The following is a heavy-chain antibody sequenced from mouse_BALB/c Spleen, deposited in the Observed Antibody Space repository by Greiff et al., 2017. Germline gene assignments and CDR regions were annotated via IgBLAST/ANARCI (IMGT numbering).Heavy chain of an antibody. V-gene: IGHV1-12*01. Sequence: LQQSGPELEKPGASVKMSCKASGYTFTSYNMHWVKQTPGQGLEWIGAIYPGNGDTSYNQKFKGKATLTADKSSSTAYMQLSSLTSEDSAVYYCALHYYDYWGQGTTLTVSS. D-gene: IGHD1-2*01. CDR3: ALHYYDY. CDR2: IYPGNGDT. CDR1: GYTFTSYN. J-gene: IGHJ2*01.